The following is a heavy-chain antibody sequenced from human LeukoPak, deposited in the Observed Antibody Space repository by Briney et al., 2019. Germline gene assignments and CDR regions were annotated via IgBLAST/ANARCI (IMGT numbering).Heavy chain of an antibody. J-gene: IGHJ4*02. Sequence: PGGSLRLSCTASGFTFGDSGMSWVRQAPGKGLEWVGVIRSKAYGGEFEYAASVKGRFTIARDDSKNSAYLLIDSLITEDTAVYYCSRASYYDFWCDYWGQGTLVTVSS. CDR2: IRSKAYGGEF. CDR3: SRASYYDFWCDY. V-gene: IGHV3-49*04. CDR1: GFTFGDSG. D-gene: IGHD3-3*01.